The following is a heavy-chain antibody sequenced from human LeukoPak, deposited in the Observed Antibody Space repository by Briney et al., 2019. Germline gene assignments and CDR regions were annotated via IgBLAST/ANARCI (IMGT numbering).Heavy chain of an antibody. CDR3: ARDSYSGSYYY. V-gene: IGHV1-2*02. Sequence: SVKVSCKASGYTFTGYYMHWVRQPPAQGLEWVACINPNGGGTNFAPQFRGRLTTPSDRSIRTAYMELSSLRSDDTAVYYCARDSYSGSYYYWGQGTLVTVSS. D-gene: IGHD1-26*01. CDR2: INPNGGGT. CDR1: GYTFTGYY. J-gene: IGHJ4*02.